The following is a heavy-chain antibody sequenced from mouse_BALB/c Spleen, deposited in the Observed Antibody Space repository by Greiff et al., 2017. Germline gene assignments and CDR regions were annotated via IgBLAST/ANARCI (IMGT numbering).Heavy chain of an antibody. J-gene: IGHJ2*01. CDR3: AREGSPYYFDY. V-gene: IGHV5-9-4*01. Sequence: EVQLVESGGGLVKPGGSLKLSCAASGFTFSSYAMSWVRQSPEKRLEWVAEISSGGSYTYYPDTVTGRFTISSDNAKNTLYLEMSSLRSEDTAMYYCAREGSPYYFDYWGQGTTLTVSS. CDR1: GFTFSSYA. CDR2: ISSGGSYT.